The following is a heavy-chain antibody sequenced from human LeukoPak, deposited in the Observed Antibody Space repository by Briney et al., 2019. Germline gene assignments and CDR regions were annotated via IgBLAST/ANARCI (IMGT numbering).Heavy chain of an antibody. CDR2: INSEGSST. D-gene: IGHD2-8*01. Sequence: GGSLRLSCAASGFTFSSYWMHWVRQAPGKGLVWVSRINSEGSSTLYVDSAKGRFTISRDNAKNTLYLQMNSLRGEDTAVYYCGRGGTSGYVNYWGQGTLVTVSS. V-gene: IGHV3-74*01. CDR1: GFTFSSYW. CDR3: GRGGTSGYVNY. J-gene: IGHJ4*02.